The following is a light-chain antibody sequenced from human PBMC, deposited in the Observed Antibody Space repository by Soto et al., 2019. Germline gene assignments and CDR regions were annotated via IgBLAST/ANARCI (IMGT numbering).Light chain of an antibody. CDR2: GNI. V-gene: IGLV1-40*01. Sequence: QLVLTQPPSVSGAPGQRVTISCTGSSSNIGAGYDVHWYQQLPGTAPRLLIYGNINRPSGVPDRFFGSKSGTSASLAITGLQAEDEADYYCQSYDSGLGALFGGGTKVTVL. J-gene: IGLJ2*01. CDR1: SSNIGAGYD. CDR3: QSYDSGLGAL.